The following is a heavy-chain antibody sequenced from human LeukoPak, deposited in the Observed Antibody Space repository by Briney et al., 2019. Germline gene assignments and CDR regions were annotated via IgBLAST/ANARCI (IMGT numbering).Heavy chain of an antibody. V-gene: IGHV3-66*01. Sequence: PGGSLRLSCAASGFTVSSNYMSWVRQAPGKGLEWVSVIYSGGSTYYADSVKGRFTISRDNSKNTLYLQMNSLRAEDTAVYYCAKDRSGIVVVPAADYWGQGTLVTVSS. D-gene: IGHD2-2*01. CDR2: IYSGGST. CDR1: GFTVSSNY. CDR3: AKDRSGIVVVPAADY. J-gene: IGHJ4*02.